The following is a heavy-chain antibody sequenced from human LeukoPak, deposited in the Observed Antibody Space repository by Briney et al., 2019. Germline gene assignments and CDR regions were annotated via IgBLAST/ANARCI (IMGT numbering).Heavy chain of an antibody. Sequence: PSETLSLTCTVSGGSISSGGYYWSWIRQHPGKGLEWIGYIYYSGSTYYNPSLKSRVTISVDTSKNQFSLKLSSVTAADTAVYYCAGAINDFWSGYPGYYFDYWGQGTLVTVSS. CDR2: IYYSGST. D-gene: IGHD3-3*01. CDR3: AGAINDFWSGYPGYYFDY. J-gene: IGHJ4*02. V-gene: IGHV4-31*03. CDR1: GGSISSGGYY.